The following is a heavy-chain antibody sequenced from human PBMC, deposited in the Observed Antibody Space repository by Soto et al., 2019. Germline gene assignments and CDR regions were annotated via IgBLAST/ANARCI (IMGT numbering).Heavy chain of an antibody. Sequence: QVQLVQSGAEVKKPGSSVKVSCKASGGTFSSYAISWVRQAPGQGLEWMGGIIPIFGTANYAQKFQGRVTITADESTSTAYMELSSLRSEDTAVYYCAGSLAAAGTSGWYYGMDVWGQGTTVTVSS. CDR1: GGTFSSYA. CDR2: IIPIFGTA. V-gene: IGHV1-69*01. J-gene: IGHJ6*02. D-gene: IGHD6-13*01. CDR3: AGSLAAAGTSGWYYGMDV.